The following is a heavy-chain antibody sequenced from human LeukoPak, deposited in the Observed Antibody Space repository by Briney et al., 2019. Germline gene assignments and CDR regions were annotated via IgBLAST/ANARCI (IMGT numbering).Heavy chain of an antibody. D-gene: IGHD6-19*01. CDR1: GASINSGSYY. Sequence: SRTLSLTCTVSGASINSGSYYWSWIRQPAGKGLEFIGHFYSSGSTNYNPSLKSRVSISVDTSKNQFSLEVTSVTAADTAVYYCATDFGDSSGWYRFWGQGTLVAVSS. V-gene: IGHV4-61*09. J-gene: IGHJ4*02. CDR2: FYSSGST. CDR3: ATDFGDSSGWYRF.